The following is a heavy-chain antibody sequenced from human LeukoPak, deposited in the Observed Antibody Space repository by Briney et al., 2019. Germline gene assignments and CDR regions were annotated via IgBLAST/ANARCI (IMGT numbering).Heavy chain of an antibody. CDR2: ISYDGSNK. J-gene: IGHJ5*02. Sequence: PGGSLRLSCAASGFTFSSYGMHWVRQAPGKGLEWVAVISYDGSNKYYADSVKGRFTISRDNSKNTLYLQMNSLRAEDTAVYYCAKDLYSSSWPTWGQGTLVTVSS. CDR1: GFTFSSYG. CDR3: AKDLYSSSWPT. D-gene: IGHD6-13*01. V-gene: IGHV3-30*18.